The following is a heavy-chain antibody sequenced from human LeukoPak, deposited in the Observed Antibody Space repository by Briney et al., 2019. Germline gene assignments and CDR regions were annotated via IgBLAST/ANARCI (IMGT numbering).Heavy chain of an antibody. CDR3: ARDLGDYDGNNLNY. J-gene: IGHJ4*02. CDR1: GGSISSYY. D-gene: IGHD4-17*01. Sequence: SETLSLTCTVSGGSISSYYWSWIRQPPGKGLEWIGYMYNSGTTNYNPSLKSRVTISVDTSKNQFSLKLSSVTAADTAVYYCARDLGDYDGNNLNYWGQGTLVTVSS. CDR2: MYNSGTT. V-gene: IGHV4-59*12.